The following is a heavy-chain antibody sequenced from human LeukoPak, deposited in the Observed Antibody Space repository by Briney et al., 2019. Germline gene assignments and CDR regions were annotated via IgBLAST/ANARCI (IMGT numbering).Heavy chain of an antibody. CDR1: GFTFSSYA. D-gene: IGHD6-19*01. CDR3: AREDIAVAGTYFDP. CDR2: ISYDGSNK. V-gene: IGHV3-30-3*01. Sequence: GGSLRLSCAASGFTFSSYAMHWVRQAPGKGLEWVAVISYDGSNKYYADSVKGRFTISSDNSKNTLYLQMNSLRAEDTAVYYCAREDIAVAGTYFDPWGQGTLVTVSS. J-gene: IGHJ5*02.